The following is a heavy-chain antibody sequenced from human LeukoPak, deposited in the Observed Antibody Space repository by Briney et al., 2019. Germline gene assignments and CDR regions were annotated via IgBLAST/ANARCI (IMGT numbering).Heavy chain of an antibody. D-gene: IGHD5-24*01. CDR1: GASITDYY. V-gene: IGHV4-59*01. CDR2: IYYTGSP. J-gene: IGHJ4*02. CDR3: AYGGDAYKTGY. Sequence: ETLSLTCTVSGASITDYYWSWIRQPPAKGLEWIGYIYYTGSPNYNPSLKRRVTLSLDRSQNQFSLKLTSVTAADTAVYYCAYGGDAYKTGYWGQGTLVTVSS.